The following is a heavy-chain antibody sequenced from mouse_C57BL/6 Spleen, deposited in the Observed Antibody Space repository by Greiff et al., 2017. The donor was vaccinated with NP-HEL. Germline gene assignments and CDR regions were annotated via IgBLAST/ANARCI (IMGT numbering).Heavy chain of an antibody. D-gene: IGHD4-1*01. J-gene: IGHJ2*01. Sequence: QVQLQQPGAELVKPGASVKMSCTASGYTFTSYWITWVKQRPGQGLEWMGDIYPGSGSTNYNEKFKSKATLTVDTSSSTAYMQLSSLTSEDSAVYYCARRCWDPYYFDYRGQGTTLTVSS. V-gene: IGHV1-55*01. CDR1: GYTFTSYW. CDR3: ARRCWDPYYFDY. CDR2: IYPGSGST.